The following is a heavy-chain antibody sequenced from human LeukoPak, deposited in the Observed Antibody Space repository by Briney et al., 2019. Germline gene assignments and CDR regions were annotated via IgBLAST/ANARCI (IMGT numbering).Heavy chain of an antibody. V-gene: IGHV3-23*01. Sequence: GGSLRLSCAASGFTFSSYAVSWVRQAPGKGLEWVSAISGSGGSTYYADSVKGRFTISRDNSKNTLYLQMNSLRAEDTAVYYCAKEVVGYCSSTSCLNWFDPWGQGTLVTVSS. CDR2: ISGSGGST. J-gene: IGHJ5*02. D-gene: IGHD2-2*01. CDR1: GFTFSSYA. CDR3: AKEVVGYCSSTSCLNWFDP.